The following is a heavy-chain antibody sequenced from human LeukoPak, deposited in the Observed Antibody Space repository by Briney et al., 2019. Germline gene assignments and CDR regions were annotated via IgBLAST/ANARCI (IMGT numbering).Heavy chain of an antibody. D-gene: IGHD3-10*01. CDR3: AGPLWFGEFHWFDP. CDR2: ISGSGGST. Sequence: QSGGSLRLSCAASGFTFSSYAMSWVRQAPGKGLEWVSAISGSGGSTYYADSVKGRFTIPRDNSKNTLYLQMNSLRAEDTAVYYCAGPLWFGEFHWFDPWGQGTLVTVSS. V-gene: IGHV3-23*01. CDR1: GFTFSSYA. J-gene: IGHJ5*02.